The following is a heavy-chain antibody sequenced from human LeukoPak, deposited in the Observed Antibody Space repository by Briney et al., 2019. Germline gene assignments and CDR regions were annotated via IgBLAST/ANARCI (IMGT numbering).Heavy chain of an antibody. CDR3: ARRLGLRWDLQAFDI. CDR1: GYTFTGYY. J-gene: IGHJ3*02. CDR2: MNPDSGNT. V-gene: IGHV1-8*03. D-gene: IGHD4-23*01. Sequence: GASVKVSCKASGYTFTGYYIHWVRQAPGQGLEWMGWMNPDSGNTGYAQKSQGRVTITRNTSISTAYMELSSLKSDDTAVYYCARRLGLRWDLQAFDIWGQGTMVTVSS.